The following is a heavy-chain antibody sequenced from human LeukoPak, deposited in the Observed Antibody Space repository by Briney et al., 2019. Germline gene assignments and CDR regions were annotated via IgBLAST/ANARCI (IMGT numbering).Heavy chain of an antibody. CDR3: ARAENAFGGVIAYYYYYMDV. CDR2: ISSSGSTI. CDR1: GFTVSSNY. Sequence: GGSLRLSCAASGFTVSSNYMSWIRQAPGKGLEWVSYISSSGSTIYYADSVKGRFTISRDNAKNSLYLQMNSLRAEDTAVYYCARAENAFGGVIAYYYYYMDVWGKGTTVTVSS. D-gene: IGHD3-16*02. J-gene: IGHJ6*03. V-gene: IGHV3-11*04.